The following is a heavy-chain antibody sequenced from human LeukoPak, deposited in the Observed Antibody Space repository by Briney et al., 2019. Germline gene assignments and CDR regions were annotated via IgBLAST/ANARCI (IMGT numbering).Heavy chain of an antibody. CDR3: ARGSSSWNFDY. J-gene: IGHJ4*02. CDR1: GVSFSGYY. Sequence: SETLSLTCAVYGVSFSGYYWSWIRQPPGKGLEWIGYIYYSGSTNYNPSLKSRVTISVDTSKNQFSLKLSSVTAADTAVYYCARGSSSWNFDYWGQGTLVTVSS. V-gene: IGHV4-59*01. CDR2: IYYSGST. D-gene: IGHD6-13*01.